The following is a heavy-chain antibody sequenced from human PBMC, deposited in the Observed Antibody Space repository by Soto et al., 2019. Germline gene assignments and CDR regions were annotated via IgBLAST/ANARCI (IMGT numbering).Heavy chain of an antibody. J-gene: IGHJ4*02. CDR2: IYYSGST. D-gene: IGHD6-6*01. CDR3: ARVSAPTRAPKRQLVLDY. V-gene: IGHV4-31*02. CDR1: GGSISSGGYY. Sequence: SETLSLTCTVSGGSISSGGYYWSWIRQHPGKGLEWIGYIYYSGSTYYNPSLKSRVTISVDTSKNQFSLKLSSVTAADTAVYYCARVSAPTRAPKRQLVLDYWGQGTLVTVSS.